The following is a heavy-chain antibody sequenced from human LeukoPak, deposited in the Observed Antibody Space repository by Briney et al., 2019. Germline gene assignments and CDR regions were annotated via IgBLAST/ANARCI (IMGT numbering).Heavy chain of an antibody. CDR2: INSDGSST. CDR1: GFTFSSYW. Sequence: GGSLRLSCAASGFTFSSYWMHWVRQAPGKGLVWVSLINSDGSSTNYADSVKGRFTISRDNAKNTLYLQMNSLRAEDTAVYYCARDNSGSSFDYWGQGTLVTVSS. V-gene: IGHV3-74*01. D-gene: IGHD1-26*01. J-gene: IGHJ4*02. CDR3: ARDNSGSSFDY.